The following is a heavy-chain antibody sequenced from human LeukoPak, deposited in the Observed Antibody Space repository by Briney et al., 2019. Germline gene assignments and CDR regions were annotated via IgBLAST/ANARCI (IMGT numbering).Heavy chain of an antibody. CDR1: GYTFTVYY. CDR3: ARGGSGIRGFDP. J-gene: IGHJ5*02. D-gene: IGHD3-10*01. CDR2: INPNSGGT. Sequence: ASVRVSCKASGYTFTVYYMHWVRQAPGQGLEWMGWINPNSGGTNYAQKFQGRVTMTRDTSISTAYMELSRLRSDDTAVYYCARGGSGIRGFDPWGQGTLVTVSS. V-gene: IGHV1-2*02.